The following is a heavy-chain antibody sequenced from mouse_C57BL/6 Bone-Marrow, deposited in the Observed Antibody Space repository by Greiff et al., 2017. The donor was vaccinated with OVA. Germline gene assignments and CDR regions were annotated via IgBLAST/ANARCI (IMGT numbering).Heavy chain of an antibody. CDR3: ARAITTVVAPRDY. Sequence: DVKLVESGGGLVKPGGSLKLSCAASGFTFSSYAMSWVRQTPEKRLEWVATISDGGSYTYSPDNVKGRFTISKDNAKNNLYLQMSHLKSEDTAMYYCARAITTVVAPRDYWGQGTSVTVSS. V-gene: IGHV5-4*03. D-gene: IGHD1-1*01. CDR2: ISDGGSYT. J-gene: IGHJ4*01. CDR1: GFTFSSYA.